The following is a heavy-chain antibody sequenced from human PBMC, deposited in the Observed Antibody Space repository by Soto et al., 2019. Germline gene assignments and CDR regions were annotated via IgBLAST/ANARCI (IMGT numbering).Heavy chain of an antibody. D-gene: IGHD2-21*01. CDR1: GFTFSHYV. Sequence: EVQLLESGGGLVRPGGSLRLSCAASGFTFSHYVLSWVRQAPGGGLEWVSSISGSGSSVYLADSVRGRFAMSRDLSTNTVSLQMNSLTVKDTAIYYCAKVRASYLSASYFYYGLEVWGQGTTVTVSS. J-gene: IGHJ6*02. V-gene: IGHV3-23*01. CDR3: AKVRASYLSASYFYYGLEV. CDR2: ISGSGSSV.